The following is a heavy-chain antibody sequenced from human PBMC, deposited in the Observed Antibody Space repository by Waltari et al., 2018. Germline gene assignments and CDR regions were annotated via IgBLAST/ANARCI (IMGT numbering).Heavy chain of an antibody. J-gene: IGHJ5*02. Sequence: QVQLVQSGAEVKKPGASVKVSCKVSGYTLTELSMHWVRQAPGKGLEWMGGFDPEEGETIYAQKFQGRVTMTEETSTDTAYMELSSLRSEDTAVYYCATGGWFDPWGQGTLVTVSS. CDR2: FDPEEGET. V-gene: IGHV1-24*01. CDR1: GYTLTELS. CDR3: ATGGWFDP.